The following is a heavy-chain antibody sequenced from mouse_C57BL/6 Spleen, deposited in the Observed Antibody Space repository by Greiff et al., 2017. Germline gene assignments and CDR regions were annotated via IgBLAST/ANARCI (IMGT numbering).Heavy chain of an antibody. CDR1: GYAFSSSW. CDR2: IYPGEGDT. V-gene: IGHV1-82*01. J-gene: IGHJ2*01. Sequence: VQLQQSGPELVKPGASVKISCKASGYAFSSSWMNWVKQRPGKGLEWIGRIYPGEGDTNYNGKFKGKATLTADKSSSTAYMQLSSLTSEDSAVYFCARGVTPYYFDYWGQGTTLTVSS. CDR3: ARGVTPYYFDY. D-gene: IGHD2-2*01.